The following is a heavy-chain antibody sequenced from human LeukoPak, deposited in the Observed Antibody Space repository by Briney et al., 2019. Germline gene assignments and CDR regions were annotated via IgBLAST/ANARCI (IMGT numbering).Heavy chain of an antibody. V-gene: IGHV1-8*01. CDR2: MSHNSGNT. J-gene: IGHJ4*02. CDR3: PRELELPYESSGLSL. D-gene: IGHD3-22*01. CDR1: GYTYANHD. Sequence: ASVKVTRKASGYTYANHDINGVRQATGQGRAWMGWMSHNSGNTGYVQKFHGRAIKTVDTSIRTADISLNDVRSDHPAVYNCPRELELPYESSGLSLWCQGTLITVSA.